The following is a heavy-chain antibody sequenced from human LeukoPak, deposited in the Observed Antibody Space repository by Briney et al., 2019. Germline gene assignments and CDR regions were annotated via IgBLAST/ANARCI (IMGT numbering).Heavy chain of an antibody. CDR2: FYSSTRT. CDR3: ARCMSELDYGDYAYYYHMDV. J-gene: IGHJ6*04. CDR1: GDSLTSGSRY. V-gene: IGHV4-61*09. Sequence: PSQTLFVTCTVSGDSLTSGSRYWSWIRQPAGKGLEWIGHFYSSTRTTYNPSLESLVTISGDTAKNQFSLKLDSVTAADTAVYFCARCMSELDYGDYAYYYHMDVWGKGTTVTVSS. D-gene: IGHD4-17*01.